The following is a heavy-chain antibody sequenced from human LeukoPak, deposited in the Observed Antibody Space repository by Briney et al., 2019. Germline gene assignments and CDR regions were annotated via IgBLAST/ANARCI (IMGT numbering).Heavy chain of an antibody. Sequence: PGGSLRLSCAASGYTFSNHWMHWVRQAPGKGRVWVSRINSDGSSTTSADSVKCRFTNSRDNAKNTLYPQMNSLRAEDTAVYYCARGGATVIDYWGQGTLVTVSS. V-gene: IGHV3-74*01. CDR1: GYTFSNHW. J-gene: IGHJ4*02. D-gene: IGHD4-17*01. CDR3: ARGGATVIDY. CDR2: INSDGSST.